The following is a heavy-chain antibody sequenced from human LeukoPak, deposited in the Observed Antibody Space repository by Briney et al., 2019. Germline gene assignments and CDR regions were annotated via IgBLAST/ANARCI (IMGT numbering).Heavy chain of an antibody. V-gene: IGHV4-31*03. CDR3: ARDVAPPEDEVVVNRGNDYFDY. D-gene: IGHD3-22*01. Sequence: SETLSLTCTVSGGSISSGGYYWSWIRQHPGKGLEWIGYICYSGSTYYNPSLKSRVTISVDTSKNQFSLKLSSVTAADTAVYYCARDVAPPEDEVVVNRGNDYFDYWGQGTLVTVSS. J-gene: IGHJ4*02. CDR1: GGSISSGGYY. CDR2: ICYSGST.